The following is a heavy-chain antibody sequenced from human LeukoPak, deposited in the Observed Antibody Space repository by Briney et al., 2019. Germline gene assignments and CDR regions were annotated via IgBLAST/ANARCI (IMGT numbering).Heavy chain of an antibody. CDR2: IYHSGST. CDR3: ARLIGSGSYYKIPRFDY. CDR1: GGSISSGGYS. J-gene: IGHJ4*02. D-gene: IGHD3-10*01. V-gene: IGHV4-30-2*01. Sequence: PSQTLSLTCAVSGGSISSGGYSWSWIRQPPGKGLEWIGYIYHSGSTYYNPSLKSRVTISVDRSKNQFSLKLSSVTAADTAVYYCARLIGSGSYYKIPRFDYWGQGTLVTVSS.